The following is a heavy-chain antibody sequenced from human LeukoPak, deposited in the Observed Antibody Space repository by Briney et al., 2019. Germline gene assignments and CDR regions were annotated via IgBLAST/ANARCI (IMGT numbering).Heavy chain of an antibody. CDR2: IYTSGST. Sequence: SETLSLTCTVSGGSISSYYWSWIRQPAGKGLEWIGRIYTSGSTNYNPSLKSRVTMSVDTSKNQFSLKLSSVTAADTAVYYCARESIVLAYPYYYYMDIWGKGTTVTVSS. CDR1: GGSISSYY. D-gene: IGHD2-8*02. V-gene: IGHV4-4*07. CDR3: ARESIVLAYPYYYYMDI. J-gene: IGHJ6*03.